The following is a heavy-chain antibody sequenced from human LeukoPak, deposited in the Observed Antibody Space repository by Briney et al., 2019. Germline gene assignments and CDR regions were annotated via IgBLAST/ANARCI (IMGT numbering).Heavy chain of an antibody. D-gene: IGHD2-15*01. CDR1: GGSINNYY. J-gene: IGHJ3*01. V-gene: IGHV4-4*07. CDR3: ARGRYCSADICSGGDAFDV. Sequence: PSETLSPTCTVSGGSINNYYWSWIRQPAGKGLEWIGRIYTRGSTNYNPSLKSRVTMSVDTSKNQFSLKLSSATAADTAVYYCARGRYCSADICSGGDAFDVWGQGTMVSVSS. CDR2: IYTRGST.